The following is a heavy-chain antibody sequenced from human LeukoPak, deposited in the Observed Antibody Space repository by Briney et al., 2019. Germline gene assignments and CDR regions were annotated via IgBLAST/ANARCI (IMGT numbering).Heavy chain of an antibody. CDR1: GGSISSYY. CDR3: ARGMCGYSYGCRSTIPY. Sequence: SETLSLTCTVSGGSISSYYWSWIRQPPGKGLEWIGYIYYSGSSGSTNYTPSLKSRVTISVDTSKNQFSLKLSSVTAADTAVYYCARGMCGYSYGCRSTIPYWGQGTLVTVSS. J-gene: IGHJ4*02. D-gene: IGHD5-18*01. V-gene: IGHV4-59*01. CDR2: IYYSGSSGST.